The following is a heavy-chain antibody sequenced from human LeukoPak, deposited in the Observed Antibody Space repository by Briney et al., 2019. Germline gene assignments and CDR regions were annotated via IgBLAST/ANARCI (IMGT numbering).Heavy chain of an antibody. CDR3: ASQYYYDTSGYYDSLYFQH. D-gene: IGHD3-22*01. Sequence: SETLSLTCTVSGCSISNYCWNWIRQSAGKGLEWIGRMYISGNTNYNPSLKSRVTMSIDTSKNQFSLKLSSVTAADPAVYYCASQYYYDTSGYYDSLYFQHWGQGALVTVSS. CDR1: GCSISNYC. V-gene: IGHV4-4*07. CDR2: MYISGNT. J-gene: IGHJ1*01.